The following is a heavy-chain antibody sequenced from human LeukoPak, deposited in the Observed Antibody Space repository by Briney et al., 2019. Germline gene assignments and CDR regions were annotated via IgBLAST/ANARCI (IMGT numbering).Heavy chain of an antibody. J-gene: IGHJ4*02. CDR3: ASSYDYVWGSYRYNPDY. V-gene: IGHV3-74*01. CDR1: GFTFSSYW. Sequence: GGSLRLSCAASGFTFSSYWMHWVRQAPGKGLVWVSRINSGGTVTNYADSVKGRLTISRDNAKNTLYLQMNSLRAEDTAVYYCASSYDYVWGSYRYNPDYWGQGTLVTVSS. CDR2: INSGGTVT. D-gene: IGHD3-16*02.